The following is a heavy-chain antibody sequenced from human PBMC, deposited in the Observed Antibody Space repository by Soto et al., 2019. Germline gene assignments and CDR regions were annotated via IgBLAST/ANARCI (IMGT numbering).Heavy chain of an antibody. D-gene: IGHD5-18*01. CDR3: AKDQGGEGYSYGYNYFDY. CDR2: ISYDGSNK. Sequence: SXXSLRLSCAASGFTFSSYAMHWVRQAPGKGLEWVAVISYDGSNKYYADSVKGRFTISRDNSKNTLYLQMNSLRAEDTAVHYCAKDQGGEGYSYGYNYFDYWGQGTLVTVSS. CDR1: GFTFSSYA. V-gene: IGHV3-30*18. J-gene: IGHJ4*02.